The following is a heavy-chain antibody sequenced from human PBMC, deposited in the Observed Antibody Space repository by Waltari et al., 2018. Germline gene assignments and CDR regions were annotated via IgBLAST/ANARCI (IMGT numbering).Heavy chain of an antibody. CDR2: IFPTGSA. Sequence: QVQLQESGPRLVKPSETLSLTCTLSDGSLSNYYWSWIRQPAGEGLEWIGRIFPTGSANYNPSLKSRATMSIDSSKNQFSLKINSVTAADTAVYYCARDVEGDGVLYGSPRRFDYWGQGILVTVSS. CDR3: ARDVEGDGVLYGSPRRFDY. J-gene: IGHJ4*02. V-gene: IGHV4-4*07. CDR1: DGSLSNYY. D-gene: IGHD3-10*01.